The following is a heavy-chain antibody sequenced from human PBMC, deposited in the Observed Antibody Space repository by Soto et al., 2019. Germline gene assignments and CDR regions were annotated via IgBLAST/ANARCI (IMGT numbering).Heavy chain of an antibody. CDR2: IYYSGST. D-gene: IGHD3-3*01. Sequence: TLSLTCTVSGGSISSYYWSWIRQPPGKGLEWIGYIYYSGSTNYNPSLKSRVTISVDTSKNQFSLKLSSVTAADTAVYYCASQRITIFGVAIMSGFDYWGQGTLVTVSS. CDR3: ASQRITIFGVAIMSGFDY. CDR1: GGSISSYY. V-gene: IGHV4-59*08. J-gene: IGHJ4*02.